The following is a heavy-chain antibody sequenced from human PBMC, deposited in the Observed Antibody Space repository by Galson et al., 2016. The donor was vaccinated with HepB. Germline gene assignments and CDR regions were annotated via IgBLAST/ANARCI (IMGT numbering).Heavy chain of an antibody. CDR3: ARQINHANWFDP. V-gene: IGHV4-61*09. D-gene: IGHD1-14*01. Sequence: LSLTCPVSGGSISSGSYYWSWIRQPAGKGLEWIGHIYTSGSTNYNPSLKTRVTISVDTSKNQFSLKLNSVTAADTAVYYCARQINHANWFDPWGQGTLVTVSS. J-gene: IGHJ5*02. CDR1: GGSISSGSYY. CDR2: IYTSGST.